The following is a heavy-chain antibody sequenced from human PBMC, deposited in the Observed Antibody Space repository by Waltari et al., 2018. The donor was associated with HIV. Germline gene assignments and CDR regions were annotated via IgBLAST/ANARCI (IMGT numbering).Heavy chain of an antibody. CDR3: ARRASHANLWAHYGDY. D-gene: IGHD3-16*01. CDR2: TSHIERT. J-gene: IGHJ4*02. Sequence: HVQLEPWGTGLFKPSQTLSLTCAVYGESLRDYHREPYQSFNDYSWRWFRQPPGKVLDLVGKTSHIERTKYTPSLPRPASLTIATSNKLLSRKLRSVTAAETAIYDCARRASHANLWAHYGDYWGQGKLVTVTA. CDR1: GESLRDYHREPYQSFNDYS. V-gene: IGHV4-34*01.